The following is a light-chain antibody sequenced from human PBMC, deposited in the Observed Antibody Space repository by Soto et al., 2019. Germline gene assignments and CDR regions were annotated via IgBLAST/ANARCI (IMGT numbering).Light chain of an antibody. CDR3: QEYKTYA. V-gene: IGKV1-5*01. CDR2: DAS. J-gene: IGKJ2*01. CDR1: QSISNW. Sequence: DIQMTPSPSTLSTSVGDRVTITCRASQSISNWLAWYQQKAGKAPELLISDASTLATGVPSRFSGSGSGTEFTLTISSLQTDDSATYFCQEYKTYAFGPGTKVDIK.